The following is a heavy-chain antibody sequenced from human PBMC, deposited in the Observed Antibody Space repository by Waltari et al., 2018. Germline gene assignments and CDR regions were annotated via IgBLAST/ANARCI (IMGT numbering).Heavy chain of an antibody. J-gene: IGHJ5*02. CDR1: GYSISSGYY. CDR2: IYHSGST. Sequence: QVQLQESGPGLVKPSETLSLTCAVSGYSISSGYYWGWIRQPPGNGLEWIGSIYHSGSTYYNPSLKSRVTISVDTSKNQFSLKLSSVTAADTAVYYCARGGAARQNWFDPWGQGTLVTVSS. CDR3: ARGGAARQNWFDP. D-gene: IGHD6-6*01. V-gene: IGHV4-38-2*01.